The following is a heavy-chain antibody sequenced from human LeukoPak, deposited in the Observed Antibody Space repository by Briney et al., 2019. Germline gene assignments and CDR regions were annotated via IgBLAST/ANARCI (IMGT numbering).Heavy chain of an antibody. CDR1: GGSFSGYY. J-gene: IGHJ4*02. CDR3: ARGRRIFGVVIPYPFDY. CDR2: INHSGST. Sequence: PSETLSLTCAVYGGSFSGYYWSWIRQPPGKGLEWIGEINHSGSTNYNPSLKTRVTISVDTSKNQFSLKLSSVTAADTAVYYCARGRRIFGVVIPYPFDYWGQGTLVTVSS. D-gene: IGHD3-3*01. V-gene: IGHV4-34*01.